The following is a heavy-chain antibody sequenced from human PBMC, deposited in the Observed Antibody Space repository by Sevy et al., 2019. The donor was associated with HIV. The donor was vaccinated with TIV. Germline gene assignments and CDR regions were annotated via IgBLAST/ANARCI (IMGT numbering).Heavy chain of an antibody. CDR2: MTGGGSGSKE. Sequence: GGSLRLSCVASGFTFSTYEMNWVRQAPGKGLEWVGCMTGGGSGSKEFYADSVKGRFTISRNNAKNSLYLQMNSLRDEDTAVYYCARDLRWRQSFFDYWGQGTLVTVSS. J-gene: IGHJ4*02. CDR1: GFTFSTYE. V-gene: IGHV3-48*03. CDR3: ARDLRWRQSFFDY. D-gene: IGHD3-9*01.